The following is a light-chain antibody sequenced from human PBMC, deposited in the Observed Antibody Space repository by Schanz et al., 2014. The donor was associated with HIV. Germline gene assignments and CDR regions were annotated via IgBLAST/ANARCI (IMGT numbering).Light chain of an antibody. CDR3: QQYNSYPWT. V-gene: IGKV1-5*03. CDR1: QSIGSW. J-gene: IGKJ1*01. CDR2: KTS. Sequence: DIQMTQSPSTLSASVGDRVTITCRASQSIGSWLAWYQQRPGEAPKLLIYKTSGLESGVPSRFSGSGSGTEFTLTISSLQPDDFATYYCQQYNSYPWTFGQGTKVEIK.